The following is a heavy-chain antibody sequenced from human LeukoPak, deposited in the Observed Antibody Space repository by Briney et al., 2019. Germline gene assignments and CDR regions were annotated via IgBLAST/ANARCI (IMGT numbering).Heavy chain of an antibody. D-gene: IGHD3-10*01. CDR2: IIPIFGTA. V-gene: IGHV1-69*06. CDR3: ARDRRGVKKGFDY. CDR1: GFTFSSYA. J-gene: IGHJ4*02. Sequence: GRSLRLSCAASGFTFSSYAISWVRQAPGQGLEWMGGIIPIFGTANYAQKFQGRVTITADKSTSTAYMELSSLRSEDTAVYYCARDRRGVKKGFDYWGQGTLVTVSS.